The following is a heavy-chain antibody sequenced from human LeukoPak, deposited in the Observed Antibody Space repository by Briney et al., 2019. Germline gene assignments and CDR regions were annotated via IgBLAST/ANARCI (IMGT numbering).Heavy chain of an antibody. Sequence: GGSLRLSCAASGFTFSSSWMSWVRQAPGKGLEWVANIKQDGSEKYSVDSVKGRFTISRDNAKNSLYLQMNSLRAEDTAVYYCARDIEMATIKGDDYWGQGTLVTVSS. V-gene: IGHV3-7*01. CDR2: IKQDGSEK. J-gene: IGHJ4*02. CDR3: ARDIEMATIKGDDY. D-gene: IGHD5-24*01. CDR1: GFTFSSSW.